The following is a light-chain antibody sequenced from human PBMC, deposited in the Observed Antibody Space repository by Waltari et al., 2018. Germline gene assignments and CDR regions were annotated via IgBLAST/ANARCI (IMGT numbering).Light chain of an antibody. CDR2: VNSDGSH. V-gene: IGLV4-69*01. J-gene: IGLJ3*02. CDR1: GAYSAHA. Sequence: LVLTPSPSASASLGAPVKRTCSLPGAYSAHAIAWHQKQPLKGPRFSMTVNSDGSHRKGDGSSARFSGSSSDLDRYLTTSRLQSDDEADYLCQTWGTGIQVFGSGTKLTVL. CDR3: QTWGTGIQV.